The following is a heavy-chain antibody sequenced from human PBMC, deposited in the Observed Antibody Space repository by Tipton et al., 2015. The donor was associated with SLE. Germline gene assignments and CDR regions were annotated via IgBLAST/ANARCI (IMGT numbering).Heavy chain of an antibody. CDR3: ARLDIVFTSGWFDP. D-gene: IGHD2-15*01. CDR1: GGSISSTSYY. J-gene: IGHJ5*02. Sequence: LRLSCTVSGGSISSTSYYWGWIRQPPGKGLEWIGSMYYSGSTYYNPSLKSRVTISVDTSKNQFSLKLRSVTAADTAVYYCARLDIVFTSGWFDPWGQGTLVTVSS. CDR2: MYYSGST. V-gene: IGHV4-39*07.